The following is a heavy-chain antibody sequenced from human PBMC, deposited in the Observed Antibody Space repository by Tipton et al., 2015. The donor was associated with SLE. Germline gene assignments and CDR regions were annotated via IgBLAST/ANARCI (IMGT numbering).Heavy chain of an antibody. Sequence: TLSLTCTVSGGSISSSSYYWGWIRQPPGKGLEWIGSIYYSGSTYYNPSLRSRVTISVDTSKNQFSLKLSSVTAADTAVYYCARMFRAASGGFDYWGQGTLVTVSS. CDR2: IYYSGST. V-gene: IGHV4-39*01. CDR1: GGSISSSSYY. J-gene: IGHJ4*02. CDR3: ARMFRAASGGFDY. D-gene: IGHD6-13*01.